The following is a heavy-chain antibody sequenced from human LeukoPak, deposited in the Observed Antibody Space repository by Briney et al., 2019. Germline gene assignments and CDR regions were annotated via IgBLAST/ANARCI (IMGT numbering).Heavy chain of an antibody. J-gene: IGHJ4*02. D-gene: IGHD6-19*01. CDR2: IYYSGST. Sequence: SETLSLTCGVSGGSISSSSYYWGWIRQPPGKGLEWIGSIYYSGSTYYNPSLKSRVTISVDTSKNQFSLRLNSVTAADTAVYYCARLGWGSSGWYHFDYWGQGTLVTVSS. CDR3: ARLGWGSSGWYHFDY. V-gene: IGHV4-39*01. CDR1: GGSISSSSYY.